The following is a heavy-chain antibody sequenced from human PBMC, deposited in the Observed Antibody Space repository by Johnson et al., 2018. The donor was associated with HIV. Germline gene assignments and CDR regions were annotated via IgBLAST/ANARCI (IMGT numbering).Heavy chain of an antibody. Sequence: QMLLVESGGGVVQPGRSLRLSCAASGFTFSSYAMHWVRQAPGKGLEWVAVISYDANNKYYADSVKGRFTISRDNSKNTLYLQMNSLRAEDTAVYYCAKDQHYYDSRNGGAFDIWGQGEMVTVSS. V-gene: IGHV3-30-3*01. D-gene: IGHD3-22*01. CDR3: AKDQHYYDSRNGGAFDI. CDR1: GFTFSSYA. J-gene: IGHJ3*02. CDR2: ISYDANNK.